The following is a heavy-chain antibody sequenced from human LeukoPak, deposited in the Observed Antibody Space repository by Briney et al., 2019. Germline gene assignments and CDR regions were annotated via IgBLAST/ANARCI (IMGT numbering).Heavy chain of an antibody. V-gene: IGHV3-33*06. CDR2: IWYDGSNK. J-gene: IGHJ6*03. CDR3: AKGAFRDQVQGYYYMDV. CDR1: GFTFSSYG. D-gene: IGHD3-10*01. Sequence: PGRSLRLSCAASGFTFSSYGMHWVRQAPGKGLEWVAVIWYDGSNKYYADSVKGRFTISRDNSKNTLYLQMNSLRAEDTAVYYCAKGAFRDQVQGYYYMDVWGKGTTVTVSS.